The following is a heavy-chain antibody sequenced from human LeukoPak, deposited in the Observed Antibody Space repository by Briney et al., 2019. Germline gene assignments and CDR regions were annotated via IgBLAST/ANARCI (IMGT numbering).Heavy chain of an antibody. D-gene: IGHD6-13*01. CDR3: ARDPGIAAAGTILFYYYYYMDV. J-gene: IGHJ6*03. CDR2: INPSGGST. Sequence: GGSLRLSCAASGFTFSGSAMHWVRQAPGQGLEWMGIINPSGGSTSYAQKFQGRVTMTRDTSTSTVYMELSSLRSEDTAVYYCARDPGIAAAGTILFYYYYYMDVWGKGTTVTISS. V-gene: IGHV1-46*01. CDR1: GFTFSGSA.